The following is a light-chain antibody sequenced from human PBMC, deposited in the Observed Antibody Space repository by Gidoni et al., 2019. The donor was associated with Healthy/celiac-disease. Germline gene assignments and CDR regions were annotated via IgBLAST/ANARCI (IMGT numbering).Light chain of an antibody. CDR1: VLAKKY. CDR2: KDS. J-gene: IGLJ2*01. V-gene: IGLV3-27*01. CDR3: YSAADNNLV. Sequence: SYELTQPSSVSVSPGQTARITCSGDVLAKKYARWFQQKPGQAPVLVIYKDSERTSGLPERFSGSNSGNTVTLTISGAQVEDEADYYCYSAADNNLVFGGGTKLTVL.